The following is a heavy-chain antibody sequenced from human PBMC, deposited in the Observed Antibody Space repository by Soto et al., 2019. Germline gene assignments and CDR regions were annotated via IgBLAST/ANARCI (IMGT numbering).Heavy chain of an antibody. V-gene: IGHV1-69*13. J-gene: IGHJ6*02. CDR1: GGTFSKYA. CDR2: TIPMFGTP. D-gene: IGHD3-22*01. Sequence: SVKVSCKASGGTFSKYAFSWVRQAPGQGLEWLGGTIPMFGTPNYAQKFQGRVAISADESTATVHMELSSLRSEDTAVYFCARPLRDRNYYYGMAVWGQGTTVTVSS. CDR3: ARPLRDRNYYYGMAV.